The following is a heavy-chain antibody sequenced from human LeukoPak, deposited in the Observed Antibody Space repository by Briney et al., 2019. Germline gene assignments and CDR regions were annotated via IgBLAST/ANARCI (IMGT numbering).Heavy chain of an antibody. Sequence: PGGSLRLSCAASGFTFSEYYMSWIRQAPGKGLEWVSYISSSGSTKYYADSVKGRFTISRDNAKNSLYLQMNSLRAEDTAVYYCARGYRSIFYWGQGTLVTVSS. D-gene: IGHD2-2*01. V-gene: IGHV3-11*01. CDR3: ARGYRSIFY. CDR2: ISSSGSTK. J-gene: IGHJ4*02. CDR1: GFTFSEYY.